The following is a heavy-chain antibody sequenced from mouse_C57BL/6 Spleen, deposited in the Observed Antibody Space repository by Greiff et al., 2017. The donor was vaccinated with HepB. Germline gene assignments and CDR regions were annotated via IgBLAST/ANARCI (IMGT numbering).Heavy chain of an antibody. D-gene: IGHD2-4*01. CDR3: ARGGSTMITTGGNYYAMDY. CDR2: ILPGSGST. J-gene: IGHJ4*01. Sequence: QVQLQQSGAELMKPGASVKLSCKATGYTFTGYWIEWVKQRPGHGLEWIGEILPGSGSTNYNEKFKGKATFTADTSSNTAYMQLSSLTTEDSAIYYCARGGSTMITTGGNYYAMDYWGQGTSVTVPS. V-gene: IGHV1-9*01. CDR1: GYTFTGYW.